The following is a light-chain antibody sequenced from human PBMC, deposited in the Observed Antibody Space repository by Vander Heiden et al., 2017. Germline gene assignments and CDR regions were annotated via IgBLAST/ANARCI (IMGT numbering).Light chain of an antibody. CDR3: QQYNNWPYT. CDR1: QSLRSN. V-gene: IGKV3-15*01. CDR2: LAS. J-gene: IGKJ2*01. Sequence: IVLTQSPGTLSVSPGERATLSCRASQSLRSNLAWYQQKPGQTPRLLVYLASTRATGTPARFIGSGSGTEFTLTISSLQSEDFAVYYCQQYNNWPYTFGQGTKLEIK.